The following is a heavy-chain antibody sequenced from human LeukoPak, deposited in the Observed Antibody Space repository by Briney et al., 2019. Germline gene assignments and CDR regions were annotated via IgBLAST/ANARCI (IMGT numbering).Heavy chain of an antibody. CDR1: GFTFSSYA. Sequence: GGSLRLSCAASGFTFSSYAMSWVRQAPGKGLEWVSAISGSGGSTYYADSVKGRFTISRDNSKNTPYLQMNSLRAEDTAVYYCAKDRAVALFLDAFDIWGQGTMVTVSS. CDR2: ISGSGGST. D-gene: IGHD6-19*01. V-gene: IGHV3-23*01. J-gene: IGHJ3*02. CDR3: AKDRAVALFLDAFDI.